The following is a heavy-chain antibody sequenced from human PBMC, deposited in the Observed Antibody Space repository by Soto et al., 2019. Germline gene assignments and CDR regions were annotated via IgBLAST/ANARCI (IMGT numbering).Heavy chain of an antibody. CDR2: MNPNSGNT. J-gene: IGHJ5*02. D-gene: IGHD6-19*01. V-gene: IGHV1-8*01. Sequence: ASVKVSCKASGYTFTSHGFSWVRQVPGQGLEWMGWMNPNSGNTGYAQKFQGRVTMTRNTSISTAYMELSSLRSDDTAVYYCARGASSGWSWDHNWFDPWGQGTLVTVSS. CDR1: GYTFTSHG. CDR3: ARGASSGWSWDHNWFDP.